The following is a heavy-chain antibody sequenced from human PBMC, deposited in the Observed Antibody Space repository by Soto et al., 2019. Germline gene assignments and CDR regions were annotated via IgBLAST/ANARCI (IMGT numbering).Heavy chain of an antibody. D-gene: IGHD6-19*01. CDR2: IRSKANSYAT. V-gene: IGHV3-73*02. CDR3: TRLGWGSGPDV. CDR1: GFTFSGSA. Sequence: VQLVESGGGLVQPGGSLKLSCAASGFTFSGSAMHWVRQASGKGLEWVGRIRSKANSYATAYAASVKGRFTISRDDSKNTAYLQMNSLKTEDTAVYYCTRLGWGSGPDVWGQGTTVTVSS. J-gene: IGHJ6*02.